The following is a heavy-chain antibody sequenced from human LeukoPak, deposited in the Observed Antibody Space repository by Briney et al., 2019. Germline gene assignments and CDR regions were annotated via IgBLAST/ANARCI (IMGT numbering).Heavy chain of an antibody. CDR2: IYHSGST. CDR3: ARHTYYYDSSGFSRYHYYFDY. D-gene: IGHD3-22*01. CDR1: GGSISSGGYS. Sequence: PSETLSLTCAVSGGSISSGGYSWSWIRQPPGKGLEWIGYIYHSGSTYYNPSLKSRVTISVDRSKNQFSLKLSSVTAADTAVYYCARHTYYYDSSGFSRYHYYFDYWGQGTLVTVSS. V-gene: IGHV4-30-2*01. J-gene: IGHJ4*02.